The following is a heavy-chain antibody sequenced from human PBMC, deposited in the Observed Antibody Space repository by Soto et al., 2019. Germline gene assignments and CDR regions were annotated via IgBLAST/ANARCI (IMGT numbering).Heavy chain of an antibody. CDR2: TIPMFATA. J-gene: IGHJ4*02. Sequence: VNVSCKASGGSFINYIFAWVRQAPGQGLEWMGGTIPMFATAQYAQKLQGRVTITADESTSTVYMDLTSLTSDDTAVYYCARGLFGQQWLVGFDTWGQGTLVTVSS. V-gene: IGHV1-69*13. CDR1: GGSFINYI. D-gene: IGHD6-19*01. CDR3: ARGLFGQQWLVGFDT.